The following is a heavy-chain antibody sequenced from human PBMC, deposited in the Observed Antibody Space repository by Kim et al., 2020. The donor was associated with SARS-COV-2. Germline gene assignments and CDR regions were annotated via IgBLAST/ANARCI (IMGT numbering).Heavy chain of an antibody. CDR1: GFTFSSYG. V-gene: IGHV3-33*01. CDR2: IWYDGSNK. D-gene: IGHD3-22*01. Sequence: GGSLRLSCAASGFTFSSYGMHWVRQAPGKGLEWVAVIWYDGSNKYYADSVKGRFTISRDNSKNTLYLQMNSLRAEDTAVYYCARDPSITMIVVEGGMDVWGQGTTVTVSS. J-gene: IGHJ6*02. CDR3: ARDPSITMIVVEGGMDV.